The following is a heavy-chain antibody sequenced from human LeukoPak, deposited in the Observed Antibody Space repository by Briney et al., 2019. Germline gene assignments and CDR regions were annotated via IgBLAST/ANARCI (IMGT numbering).Heavy chain of an antibody. CDR2: IRYDGSNK. Sequence: GGSLRHSCAASGFTFSSYGMHWVRQAPGKGLEWVAFIRYDGSNKYYADSVMGRFTISRDNSKNTLYLQMNSLRAEDTAVYYCAKLPVLRYFDWLSFDYWGQGTLVTVSS. V-gene: IGHV3-30*02. CDR1: GFTFSSYG. D-gene: IGHD3-9*01. J-gene: IGHJ4*02. CDR3: AKLPVLRYFDWLSFDY.